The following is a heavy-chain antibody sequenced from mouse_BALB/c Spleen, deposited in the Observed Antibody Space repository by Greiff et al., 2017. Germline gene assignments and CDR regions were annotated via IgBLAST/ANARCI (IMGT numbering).Heavy chain of an antibody. CDR1: GFSLTSYG. V-gene: IGHV2-5-1*01. J-gene: IGHJ4*01. CDR2: IWRGGST. Sequence: QVQLQQSGPSLVQPSQSLSITCTVSGFSLTSYGVHWVRQSPGKGLEWLGVIWRGGSTDYNAAFMSRLSITKDNSKSQVFFKMNSLQADDTAIYYCAKKEGPYDGRYYYAMDYWGQGTSVTVSS. D-gene: IGHD2-10*01. CDR3: AKKEGPYDGRYYYAMDY.